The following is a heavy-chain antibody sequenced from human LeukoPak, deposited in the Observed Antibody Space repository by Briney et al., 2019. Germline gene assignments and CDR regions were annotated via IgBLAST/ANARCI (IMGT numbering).Heavy chain of an antibody. J-gene: IGHJ4*02. CDR3: ARASGMATVYFDY. CDR1: GFTFSSYA. V-gene: IGHV3-53*01. D-gene: IGHD5-24*01. CDR2: IYSGGST. Sequence: GGSLRLSCAASGFTFSSYAMSWVRQAPGKGLEWVSVIYSGGSTYYADSVKGRFTISRDNSKNTLYLQMNSLRAEDTAVYYCARASGMATVYFDYWGQGTLVTVSS.